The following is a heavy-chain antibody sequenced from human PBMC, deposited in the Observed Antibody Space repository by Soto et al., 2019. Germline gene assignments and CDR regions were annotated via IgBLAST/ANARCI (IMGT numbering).Heavy chain of an antibody. CDR3: ARILSLQLKREFDY. CDR1: GYTFTSYD. CDR2: MNPNSGNT. Sequence: QVQLVQSGAEVKKPGASVKVSCKASGYTFTSYDIHWVRQATGQGLEWMGWMNPNSGNTGYAQKFQGRVTMTRNTFITTAYMELSSLRFEDTAVYFCARILSLQLKREFDYWGQGTLVTVSS. D-gene: IGHD1-1*01. J-gene: IGHJ4*02. V-gene: IGHV1-8*01.